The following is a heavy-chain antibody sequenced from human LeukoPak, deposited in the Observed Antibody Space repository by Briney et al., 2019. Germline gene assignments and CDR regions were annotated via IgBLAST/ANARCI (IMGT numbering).Heavy chain of an antibody. CDR1: GYTFTTYG. V-gene: IGHV1-18*01. J-gene: IGHJ3*02. CDR2: ISTYDGNT. CDR3: ARIRDGYNDAYDI. Sequence: ASVKVSCKASGYTFTTYGISRVRQAPGQGLEWMGWISTYDGNTKLVENLKGRVTMTSDTSTSTVYMELQSLTTDDTAVYYCARIRDGYNDAYDIWGQGTVVTVPS. D-gene: IGHD5-24*01.